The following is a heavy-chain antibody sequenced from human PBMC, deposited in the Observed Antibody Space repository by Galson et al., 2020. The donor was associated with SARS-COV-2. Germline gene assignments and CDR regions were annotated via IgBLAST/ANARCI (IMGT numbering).Heavy chain of an antibody. V-gene: IGHV2-70*01. CDR3: ARIRYDILTGYYYGMYV. Sequence: SGPTLVKPTQTITLTCTFSGFSLSTSGMCVRWIRQPPGKDLEWLALIDWDDDKYYSTSLKTRLTISKDTSKNQVVLTMTNMDPVDTATYYCARIRYDILTGYYYGMYVWGQGTTVTVSS. CDR2: IDWDDDK. CDR1: GFSLSTSGMC. D-gene: IGHD3-9*01. J-gene: IGHJ6*02.